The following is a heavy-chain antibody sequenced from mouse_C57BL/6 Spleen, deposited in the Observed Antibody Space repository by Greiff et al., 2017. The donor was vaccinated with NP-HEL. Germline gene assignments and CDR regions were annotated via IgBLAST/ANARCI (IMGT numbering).Heavy chain of an antibody. CDR2: ISSGSSTI. CDR1: GFTFSDYG. V-gene: IGHV5-17*01. D-gene: IGHD2-12*01. Sequence: EVHLVESGGGLVKPGGSLKLSCAASGFTFSDYGMHWVRQAPEKGLEWVAYISSGSSTIYYADTVKGRFTISRDNAKNTLFLQMTSLRSEDTAMYYCARRRLLSDWYFDVWGTGTTVTVSS. J-gene: IGHJ1*03. CDR3: ARRRLLSDWYFDV.